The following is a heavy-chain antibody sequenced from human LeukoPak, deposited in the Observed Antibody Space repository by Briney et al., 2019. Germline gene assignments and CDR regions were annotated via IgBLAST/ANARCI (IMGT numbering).Heavy chain of an antibody. CDR2: ISAYNGNT. Sequence: GASVKVSCKASGYTFTSYGISWVRQAPGQGLEWMGWISAYNGNTNYAQKLQGRVTMTTDTSTSTVYMELSSLRSEDTAVYYCARTLSAGGMDVWGQGTTVTVSS. CDR3: ARTLSAGGMDV. CDR1: GYTFTSYG. V-gene: IGHV1-18*01. D-gene: IGHD2/OR15-2a*01. J-gene: IGHJ6*02.